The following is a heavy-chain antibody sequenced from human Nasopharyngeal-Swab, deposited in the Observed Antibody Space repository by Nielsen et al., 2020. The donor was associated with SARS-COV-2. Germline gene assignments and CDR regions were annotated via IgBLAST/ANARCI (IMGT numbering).Heavy chain of an antibody. Sequence: GGSLRLSCAASGFTFSSYAMHWVRQAPGKGLEWVAVISYDGSNKYYADSVKGRFTISRDNSKNTLYLQMNSLIAEDTAVYYCARGLLWFGGNFNFDYWGQGTLVTVSS. CDR2: ISYDGSNK. V-gene: IGHV3-30*04. CDR3: ARGLLWFGGNFNFDY. D-gene: IGHD3-10*01. CDR1: GFTFSSYA. J-gene: IGHJ4*02.